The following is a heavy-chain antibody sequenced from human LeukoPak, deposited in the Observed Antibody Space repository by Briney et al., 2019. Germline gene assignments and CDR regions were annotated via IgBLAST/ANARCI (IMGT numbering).Heavy chain of an antibody. J-gene: IGHJ4*02. D-gene: IGHD3-22*01. Sequence: GASVKVSCKASGYTFTSYYMHWVRQAPGQGLEWMGWINPFSGGTKYAQKFQSWVTMTRDASISTAYMELSRLTSDDTAVYYCARGGYDLDYWGQGTLVTVSS. CDR1: GYTFTSYY. V-gene: IGHV1-2*04. CDR2: INPFSGGT. CDR3: ARGGYDLDY.